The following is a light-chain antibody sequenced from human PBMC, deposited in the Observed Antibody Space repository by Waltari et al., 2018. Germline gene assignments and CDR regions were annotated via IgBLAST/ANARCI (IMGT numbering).Light chain of an antibody. V-gene: IGKV3D-15*01. Sequence: EIVMTQSPATLSVSPGERATLSCRASQSVSSNLGWYQQNPGQTPRPLICAASPRDTGVPGMLSGSGSGTGFTLSVCSVESEDFAIYYGQQFTNRRLSWTCGQGTQLGIK. J-gene: IGKJ1*01. CDR3: QQFTNRRLSWT. CDR2: AAS. CDR1: QSVSSN.